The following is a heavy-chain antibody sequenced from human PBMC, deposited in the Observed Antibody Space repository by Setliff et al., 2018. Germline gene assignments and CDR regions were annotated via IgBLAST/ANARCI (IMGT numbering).Heavy chain of an antibody. CDR3: ARLRGIAVPGAPKYYSPGY. CDR1: GGTFSDYH. J-gene: IGHJ4*02. V-gene: IGHV4-34*01. D-gene: IGHD6-19*01. Sequence: SETLSLTCAACGGTFSDYHWTWIRQSPEKGLEWIGEINHRGSTNYNPSLKSRVTISIDTSRDQFSLKLISMIAADTAVYYCARLRGIAVPGAPKYYSPGYWGQGTLVTVSS. CDR2: INHRGST.